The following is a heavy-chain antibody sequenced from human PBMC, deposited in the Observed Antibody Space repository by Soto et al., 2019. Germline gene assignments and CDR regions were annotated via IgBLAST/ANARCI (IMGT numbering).Heavy chain of an antibody. Sequence: ASVKVSCKASGYTFTSYGISWVRQAPGQGLEWMGWIGAYNGNTNYAQKLQGRVTMTTDTSTSTAYMELRSLRSDDTAVYYCARGFSMHSSGWPPTHYYYYGMDVWG. J-gene: IGHJ6*02. V-gene: IGHV1-18*01. CDR3: ARGFSMHSSGWPPTHYYYYGMDV. CDR1: GYTFTSYG. CDR2: IGAYNGNT. D-gene: IGHD6-19*01.